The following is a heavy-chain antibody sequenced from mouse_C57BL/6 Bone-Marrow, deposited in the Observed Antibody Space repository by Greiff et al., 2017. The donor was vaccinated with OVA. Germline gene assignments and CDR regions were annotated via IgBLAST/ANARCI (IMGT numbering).Heavy chain of an antibody. V-gene: IGHV1-56*01. Sequence: VHLVESGPELVRPGASVKISCKAPGYTFTSHWMPWVRQRPGQGLEWLGEIFPGSGSTYYNEKFKGKATLTVDTSSSTAYMQLSSLTSEDSAVYFCERSMERLRQGFAYWGQGTLVTVSA. D-gene: IGHD2-4*01. CDR2: IFPGSGST. J-gene: IGHJ3*01. CDR3: ERSMERLRQGFAY. CDR1: GYTFTSHW.